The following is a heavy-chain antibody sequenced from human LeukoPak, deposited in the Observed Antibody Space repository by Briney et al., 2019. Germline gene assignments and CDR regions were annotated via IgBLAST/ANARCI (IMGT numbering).Heavy chain of an antibody. CDR2: ISGSGGST. CDR3: AKRPSYYYDLVAPYY. V-gene: IGHV3-23*01. J-gene: IGHJ4*02. Sequence: PGGTLRLSRAVSGFTFSGYAMSWVRQAPGKGRAWVSAISGSGGSTYYADSVKGRFTISRDNSKNTLYLQMNSLRAEDTAVYYCAKRPSYYYDLVAPYYWGQGTLVTVSS. CDR1: GFTFSGYA. D-gene: IGHD3-22*01.